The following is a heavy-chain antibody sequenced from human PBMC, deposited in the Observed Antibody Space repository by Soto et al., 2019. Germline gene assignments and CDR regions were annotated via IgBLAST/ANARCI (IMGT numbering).Heavy chain of an antibody. V-gene: IGHV3-30*18. D-gene: IGHD3-10*01. CDR2: ISYDGSNK. J-gene: IGHJ6*02. Sequence: PGGSLRLSCAASGFTFSSYGVHWVRQAPGKGLEWVAVISYDGSNKYYADSVKGRFTISRDNSKNTLYLQMNSLRAEDTAVYYCAKDADGELLLDYYGMDVWGQGTTVTVSS. CDR1: GFTFSSYG. CDR3: AKDADGELLLDYYGMDV.